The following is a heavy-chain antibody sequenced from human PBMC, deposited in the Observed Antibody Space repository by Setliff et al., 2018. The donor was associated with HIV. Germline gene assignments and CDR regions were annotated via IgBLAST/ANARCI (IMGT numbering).Heavy chain of an antibody. CDR1: GYSLTSYS. CDR3: ARDPVSDNSATPYYFDY. CDR2: IIPIFGTA. Sequence: GASVKVSCKASGYSLTSYSINWVRQAPGQGLEWMGGIIPIFGTANYDQRFQGRVTITADETTSTAYMELSSLRSEDTAVYFCARDPVSDNSATPYYFDYWGQGTLVTVSS. V-gene: IGHV1-69*13. D-gene: IGHD2-21*01. J-gene: IGHJ4*02.